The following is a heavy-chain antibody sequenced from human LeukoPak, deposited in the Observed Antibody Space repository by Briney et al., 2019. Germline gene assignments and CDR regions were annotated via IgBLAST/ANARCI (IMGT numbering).Heavy chain of an antibody. J-gene: IGHJ3*02. CDR2: IKQNGSER. D-gene: IGHD2-15*01. CDR1: GFTFSSYW. Sequence: GGSLRLSCAASGFTFSSYWMSWVRQAPGKGLGWVANIKQNGSERYYVDSVKGRFTISRDNAKNTLYLQMNSLRAEDTAVYYCAKAATDAFDIWGQGTMVTVSS. CDR3: AKAATDAFDI. V-gene: IGHV3-7*03.